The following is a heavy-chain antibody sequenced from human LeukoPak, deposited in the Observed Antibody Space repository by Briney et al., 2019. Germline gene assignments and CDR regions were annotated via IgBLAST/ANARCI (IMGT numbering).Heavy chain of an antibody. J-gene: IGHJ4*02. CDR1: GFTSSSYG. CDR3: AKVSGYSYGPFDY. D-gene: IGHD5-18*01. Sequence: GRSLRLSCAASGFTSSSYGMHWVRQAPGKGLEWVAVIWYDGSNKYYADSVKGRFTVSRDNSKNTLYLQMNSLRAEDTAVYYCAKVSGYSYGPFDYWGQGTLVTVSS. V-gene: IGHV3-33*06. CDR2: IWYDGSNK.